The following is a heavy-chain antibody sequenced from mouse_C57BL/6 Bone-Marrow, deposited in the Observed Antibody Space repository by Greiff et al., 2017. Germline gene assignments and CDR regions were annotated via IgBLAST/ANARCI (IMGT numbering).Heavy chain of an antibody. J-gene: IGHJ3*01. V-gene: IGHV5-17*01. CDR2: ISSGSSTI. D-gene: IGHD2-4*01. CDR1: GFTFSDYG. Sequence: EVQLVESGGGLVKPGGSLKLSCAASGFTFSDYGMHWVRQAPEKGLEWVAYISSGSSTIYYADTVKGRFTISRDNAKNTLFLQMTSLRSEDTAMYYCAISIYYDYDGFAYWGQGTLVTVSA. CDR3: AISIYYDYDGFAY.